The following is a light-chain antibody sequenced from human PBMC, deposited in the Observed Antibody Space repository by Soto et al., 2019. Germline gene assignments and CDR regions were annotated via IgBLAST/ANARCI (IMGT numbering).Light chain of an antibody. V-gene: IGKV2-28*01. CDR3: MQALQTPLT. CDR2: LGS. Sequence: DIAMTQSPLSLPVTPGEPASISCRSSQSLLHSTGYNELDWYLQKLGQSTQLLIYLGSNRASGVPDRFSGSGSGRDFTLKISRVEAEDVGVYYCMQALQTPLTFGGGTKVDIK. J-gene: IGKJ4*01. CDR1: QSLLHSTGYNE.